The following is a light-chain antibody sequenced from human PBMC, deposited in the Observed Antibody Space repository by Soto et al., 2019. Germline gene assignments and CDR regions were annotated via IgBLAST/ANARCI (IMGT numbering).Light chain of an antibody. Sequence: QSVLTQPASVSGSPGQSITISCTGTSSDVGTYNYVSWYQHHPGKAPKLIIYEVSNRPSGVSNRFSGSKSGSTASLTISGLQAEDEADYHCTSYTSSSKNVFGTGTKVTAL. CDR2: EVS. V-gene: IGLV2-14*01. CDR1: SSDVGTYNY. CDR3: TSYTSSSKNV. J-gene: IGLJ1*01.